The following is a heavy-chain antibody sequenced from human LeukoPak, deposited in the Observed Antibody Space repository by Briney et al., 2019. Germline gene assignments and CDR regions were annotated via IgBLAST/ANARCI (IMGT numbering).Heavy chain of an antibody. V-gene: IGHV3-23*01. J-gene: IGHJ5*02. CDR3: AIGGSYLIS. Sequence: PGGSLRLSCAASGFTFGSYAMTWVRQAPGKGLEWASAISGSGGSTYYADSVKGRFTISRDNSKNTLYLQMNSLRAEDTAVYYCAIGGSYLISWGQGTLVTVSS. D-gene: IGHD3-16*02. CDR1: GFTFGSYA. CDR2: ISGSGGST.